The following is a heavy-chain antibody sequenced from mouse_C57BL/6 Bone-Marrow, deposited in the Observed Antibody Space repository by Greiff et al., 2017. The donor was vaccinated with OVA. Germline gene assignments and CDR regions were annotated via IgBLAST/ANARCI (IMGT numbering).Heavy chain of an antibody. CDR1: GFTFSSYA. V-gene: IGHV5-4*01. Sequence: EVKVEESGGGLVKPGGSLKLSCAASGFTFSSYAMSWVRQTPEKRLEWVATISDGGSYTYYPDNVKGRFTISRDNAKNNLYLQMSHLKSEDTAMYYCARDYSNSFAYWGQGTLVTVSA. CDR3: ARDYSNSFAY. CDR2: ISDGGSYT. D-gene: IGHD2-5*01. J-gene: IGHJ3*01.